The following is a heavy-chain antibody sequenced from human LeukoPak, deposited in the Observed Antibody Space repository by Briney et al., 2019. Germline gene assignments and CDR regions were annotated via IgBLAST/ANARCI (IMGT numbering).Heavy chain of an antibody. CDR1: GFTFSNYA. Sequence: GGSLRLSCAASGFTFSNYAMTWVRQAPGKGLEWVSILSDSGVYTYYADSVKGRFTISRDNSKNTLYLQMNSLRAEDTAVYYCAKDRRSSSQYFQHWGQGTLVTVSS. CDR2: LSDSGVYT. CDR3: AKDRRSSSQYFQH. J-gene: IGHJ1*01. V-gene: IGHV3-23*01. D-gene: IGHD6-13*01.